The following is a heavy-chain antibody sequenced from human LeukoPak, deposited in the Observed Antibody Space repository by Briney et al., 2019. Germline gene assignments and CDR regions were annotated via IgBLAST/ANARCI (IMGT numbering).Heavy chain of an antibody. Sequence: GGSLRLSCAASGFTFSDYWMSWVRQAPGKGLEWLANIKQDGSEKYYVDSVKGRFTISRDNAKNSLYLQMNSLRAEDTAVYYCARVAGYSSSWYYYYYYMDVWGKGTTVTVSS. CDR1: GFTFSDYW. D-gene: IGHD6-13*01. V-gene: IGHV3-7*01. CDR2: IKQDGSEK. J-gene: IGHJ6*03. CDR3: ARVAGYSSSWYYYYYYMDV.